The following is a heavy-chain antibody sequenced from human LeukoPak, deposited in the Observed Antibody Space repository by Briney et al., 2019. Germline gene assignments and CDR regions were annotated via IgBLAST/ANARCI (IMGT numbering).Heavy chain of an antibody. J-gene: IGHJ1*01. CDR1: GGSISNGDHY. V-gene: IGHV4-31*03. D-gene: IGHD3-22*01. CDR3: ARWYYYDSSGYYRAEYFQH. Sequence: SETLSLTCTVSGGSISNGDHYWSWIRQHPGKGLEWIGHIYYSGSTYYNPSLKSRGIISVETSKNQFSLKLSSVTAADTAVYYCARWYYYDSSGYYRAEYFQHWGQGTLVTVSS. CDR2: IYYSGST.